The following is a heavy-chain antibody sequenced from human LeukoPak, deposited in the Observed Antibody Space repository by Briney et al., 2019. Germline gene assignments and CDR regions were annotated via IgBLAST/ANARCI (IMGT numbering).Heavy chain of an antibody. CDR1: GYTFTSYG. V-gene: IGHV1-18*01. J-gene: IGHJ5*02. D-gene: IGHD3-22*01. CDR3: ARWLRGYNDWFDP. Sequence: ASVTVSCKASGYTFTSYGMIWVRQAPGQGGEGMGWISAYNGKTNYEQKLQGRVTMTTDTSTSTAYMELRSLRSDDTALYYCARWLRGYNDWFDPWGQGTLVTVSS. CDR2: ISAYNGKT.